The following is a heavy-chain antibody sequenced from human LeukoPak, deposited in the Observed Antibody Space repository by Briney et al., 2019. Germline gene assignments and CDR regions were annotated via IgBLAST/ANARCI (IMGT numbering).Heavy chain of an antibody. CDR2: INPNSGGT. Sequence: ASVKVSCKASGYTFTGYYMHWVRQAPGQGLEWMGWINPNSGGTSYAQKFQGRVTMTRDTSISTAYMELSRLRSDDTAVYYCARDPQIYGDYVYYYYYGMDVWGQGTTVTVSS. J-gene: IGHJ6*02. V-gene: IGHV1-2*02. CDR1: GYTFTGYY. CDR3: ARDPQIYGDYVYYYYYGMDV. D-gene: IGHD4-17*01.